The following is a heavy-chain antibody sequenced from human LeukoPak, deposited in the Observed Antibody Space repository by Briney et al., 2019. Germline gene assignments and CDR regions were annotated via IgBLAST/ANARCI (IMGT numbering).Heavy chain of an antibody. CDR3: ARIIRGRDHYQYMDV. CDR1: GGSISYYY. Sequence: SETLSLTCTVSGGSISYYYWSWIRQPAGKGLEWIGRIYSNGSSKDSPSLKSRVTMSVDTSNNKISLKLSSVTAADTAVYYCARIIRGRDHYQYMDVWGTGTTVTVSS. D-gene: IGHD3-16*01. CDR2: IYSNGSS. V-gene: IGHV4-4*07. J-gene: IGHJ6*03.